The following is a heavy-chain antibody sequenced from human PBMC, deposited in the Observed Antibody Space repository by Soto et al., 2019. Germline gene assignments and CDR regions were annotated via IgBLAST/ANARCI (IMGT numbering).Heavy chain of an antibody. J-gene: IGHJ4*02. V-gene: IGHV1-3*01. CDR2: VNADNGDT. Sequence: QVHLVQSGAEVKKPGASVKVSCKASGYTFIYYTMHWLRQAPGQRPEWMGWVNADNGDTRYSQKFQGRLTMTRDTSASTIYVELSSLTSEDTAVCFCARGPSSGSFDFWGQGTLVTVSS. CDR1: GYTFIYYT. D-gene: IGHD6-19*01. CDR3: ARGPSSGSFDF.